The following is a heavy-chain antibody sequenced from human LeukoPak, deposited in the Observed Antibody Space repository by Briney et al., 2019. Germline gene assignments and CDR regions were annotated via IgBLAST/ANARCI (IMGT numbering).Heavy chain of an antibody. Sequence: PSETLSLTCTVSGGSISSGGYYWSWIRQPPGKGLEWIGYIYHSGSTYYNPSLKSRVTISVDRSKNQFSLKLSSVTAADTAVYYCARGYSNYEALDIWGQGTMVTVSS. V-gene: IGHV4-30-2*01. CDR2: IYHSGST. CDR1: GGSISSGGYY. CDR3: ARGYSNYEALDI. D-gene: IGHD4-11*01. J-gene: IGHJ3*02.